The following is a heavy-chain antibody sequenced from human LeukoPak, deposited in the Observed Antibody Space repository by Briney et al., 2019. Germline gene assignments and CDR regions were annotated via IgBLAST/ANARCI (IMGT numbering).Heavy chain of an antibody. CDR1: GYTFASYD. D-gene: IGHD3-22*01. CDR3: ARGPYTHYDSSGDYYNWFDP. Sequence: ASVKVSCKASGYTFASYDINWVRQATGQGLEWMGWMNPNSGNTGYAQKFRGRVTITMNTSISTAYVELSSLTSEDTAVYYCARGPYTHYDSSGDYYNWFDPWGQGALVTVSS. J-gene: IGHJ5*02. V-gene: IGHV1-8*03. CDR2: MNPNSGNT.